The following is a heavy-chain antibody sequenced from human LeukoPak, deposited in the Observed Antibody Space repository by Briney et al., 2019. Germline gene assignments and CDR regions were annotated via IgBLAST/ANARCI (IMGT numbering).Heavy chain of an antibody. CDR1: GFTFDDYA. Sequence: PGGSLRLSCAASGFTFDDYAMHWARQAPGKGLEWVSGISWNSGSIGYADSVKGRFTISRDNAKNSLYLQMNSLRAEDTALYYCARDGITGTTSAFDIWGQGTMVTVSS. D-gene: IGHD1-7*01. V-gene: IGHV3-9*01. CDR3: ARDGITGTTSAFDI. J-gene: IGHJ3*02. CDR2: ISWNSGSI.